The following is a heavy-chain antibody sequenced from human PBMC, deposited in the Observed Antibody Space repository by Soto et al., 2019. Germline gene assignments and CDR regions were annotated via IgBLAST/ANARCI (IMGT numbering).Heavy chain of an antibody. D-gene: IGHD3-10*02. V-gene: IGHV3-11*06. J-gene: IGHJ4*02. Sequence: GGSLRLSCEASGFRFSDYYMSWIRQAPGKGLEWLSYSSNSGTYTRYADSVKGRFSISRDNAKNSLYLQINRLRGEDTAIYYCARSGDNYNVLDFWGKGTPVTVSS. CDR1: GFRFSDYY. CDR3: ARSGDNYNVLDF. CDR2: SSNSGTYT.